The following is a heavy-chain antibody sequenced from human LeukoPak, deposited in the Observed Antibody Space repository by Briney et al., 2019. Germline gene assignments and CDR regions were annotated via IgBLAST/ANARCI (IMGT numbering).Heavy chain of an antibody. CDR3: ARDPAGLSSDTPFDF. J-gene: IGHJ4*02. Sequence: SETLSLTCTVSGGSISSYYWSWIRQPPGKGLEWIGYIYYSGSTNYNPSLKSRVTISVDTSKNQFSLKLSSVTAADTALYYCARDPAGLSSDTPFDFWGQGTLVTVSS. CDR2: IYYSGST. CDR1: GGSISSYY. V-gene: IGHV4-59*01. D-gene: IGHD2-2*01.